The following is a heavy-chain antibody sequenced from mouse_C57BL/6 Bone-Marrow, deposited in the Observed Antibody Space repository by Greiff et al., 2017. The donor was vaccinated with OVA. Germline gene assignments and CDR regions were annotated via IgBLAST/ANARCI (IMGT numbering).Heavy chain of an antibody. V-gene: IGHV1-50*01. CDR2: IDPSDGYT. CDR1: GYTFTSYW. J-gene: IGHJ3*01. CDR3: AGWEFAY. D-gene: IGHD4-1*01. Sequence: VQLQQPGAELVKPGASVKLSCKASGYTFTSYWIQWVKQRPGQGLEWIGEIDPSDGYTNYNQKFKGKATVTGDTSSSTANMQLSSLTSEDSAVYYCAGWEFAYWGQGTLVTVSA.